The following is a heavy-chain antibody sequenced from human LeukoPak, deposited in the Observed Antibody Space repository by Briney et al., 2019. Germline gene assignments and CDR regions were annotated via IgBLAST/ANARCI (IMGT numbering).Heavy chain of an antibody. D-gene: IGHD4-23*01. CDR1: GFSFSDSY. CDR2: IGGRSTTST. V-gene: IGHV3-11*03. CDR3: AGHEDYVGHLFDH. J-gene: IGHJ4*02. Sequence: QPGRSLRLSCVVSGFSFSDSYMTWIRQAPGKGLEWVSYIGGRSTTSTNYADSVKGRFTISRDNAKNSVILQMNSLRVEDTAVYYCAGHEDYVGHLFDHWGQGTLVTVSS.